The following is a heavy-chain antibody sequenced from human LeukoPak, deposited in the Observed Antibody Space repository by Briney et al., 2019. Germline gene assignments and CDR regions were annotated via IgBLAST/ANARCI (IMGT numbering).Heavy chain of an antibody. CDR1: GFTFSSYS. CDR3: ARLSGDAFDI. D-gene: IGHD3-10*01. CDR2: ISSSSSYI. Sequence: GGSLRLSCAASGFTFSSYSMNWVRQAPGKGLEWVSSISSSSSYIYYADSVKGRFTISRDNAKNSLYLQMDSLRAEDTAVYYCARLSGDAFDIWGQGTMATVSS. V-gene: IGHV3-21*01. J-gene: IGHJ3*02.